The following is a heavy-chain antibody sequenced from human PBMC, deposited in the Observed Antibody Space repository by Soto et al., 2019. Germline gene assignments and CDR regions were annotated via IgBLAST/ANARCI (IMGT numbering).Heavy chain of an antibody. D-gene: IGHD6-6*01. CDR2: INHSGST. Sequence: PSETLSLTCAVYGGSFSGYYWSWIRQPPGKGLEWIGEINHSGSTNYNPSLKSRVTISVDTSKNQFSLKLSSVTAADTAVYYCAREFRVAARRDFDYWGQGTLVTVSS. CDR3: AREFRVAARRDFDY. V-gene: IGHV4-34*01. CDR1: GGSFSGYY. J-gene: IGHJ4*02.